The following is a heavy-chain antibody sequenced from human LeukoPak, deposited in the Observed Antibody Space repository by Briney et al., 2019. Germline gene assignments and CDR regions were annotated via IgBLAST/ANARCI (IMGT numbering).Heavy chain of an antibody. V-gene: IGHV4-4*07. J-gene: IGHJ6*03. Sequence: SETLSLTCTVSGGSISSYYWSWIRQPAGKGLEWIGRIYTSGSTNYNPSLKSRVTMSVDTSKNQFSLKLSSVTAADTAVYYCARDQRYGDYVYYCYYMDVWGKGTTVTISS. CDR1: GGSISSYY. D-gene: IGHD4-17*01. CDR3: ARDQRYGDYVYYCYYMDV. CDR2: IYTSGST.